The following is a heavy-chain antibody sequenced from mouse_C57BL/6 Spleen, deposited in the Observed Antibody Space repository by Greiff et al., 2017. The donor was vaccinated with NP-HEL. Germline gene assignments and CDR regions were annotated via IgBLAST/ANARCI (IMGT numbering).Heavy chain of an antibody. CDR2: ILPGSGST. CDR3: ARKTPDYFDY. CDR1: GYTFTGYW. Sequence: QVQLQQSGAELMKPGASVKLSCKATGYTFTGYWIEWVKQRPGHGLEWIGEILPGSGSTNYNDKFKGKATFTADTSSNTAYMQLSSLTTEDSAIYYCARKTPDYFDYWGQGTTLTVSS. V-gene: IGHV1-9*01. J-gene: IGHJ2*01.